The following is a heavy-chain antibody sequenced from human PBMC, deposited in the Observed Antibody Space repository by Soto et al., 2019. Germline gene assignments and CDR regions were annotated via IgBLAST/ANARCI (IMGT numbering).Heavy chain of an antibody. J-gene: IGHJ6*02. Sequence: QVQLVQSGAEVKKPGSSVKVSCKASGGTFSSYAISWVRQAPGQGLEWMGGISPIFGTANYAQKFQGRVTITADKSTSTAYMELSSLRSEDTAVYYCATQGSYGGNPGGFYYYGMDVWGQGTTVTVSS. CDR1: GGTFSSYA. V-gene: IGHV1-69*06. D-gene: IGHD4-17*01. CDR2: ISPIFGTA. CDR3: ATQGSYGGNPGGFYYYGMDV.